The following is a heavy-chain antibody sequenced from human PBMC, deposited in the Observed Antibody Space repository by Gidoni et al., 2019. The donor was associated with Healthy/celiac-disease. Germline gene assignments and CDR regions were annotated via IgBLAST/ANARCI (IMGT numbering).Heavy chain of an antibody. V-gene: IGHV4-34*01. CDR1: GGSFSGYY. CDR2: IKHSGST. Sequence: QVQLQQWGAGLLKPSETLSLTCAVYGGSFSGYYWRWIRQPPGKGLEWIGEIKHSGSTNYNPSLKSRVTISVDTSKNQFSLKLSSVTAADTAVYYCARDRRYYYYYYGMDVWGQGTTVTVSS. CDR3: ARDRRYYYYYYGMDV. J-gene: IGHJ6*02.